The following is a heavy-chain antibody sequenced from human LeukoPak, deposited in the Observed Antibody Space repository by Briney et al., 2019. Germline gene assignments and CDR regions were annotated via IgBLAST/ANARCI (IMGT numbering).Heavy chain of an antibody. CDR1: GGTFSSYT. D-gene: IGHD2-2*02. V-gene: IGHV1-69*02. J-gene: IGHJ3*02. Sequence: SVKVSCKASGGTFSSYTISWVRQAPGQGLEWMGRIIPILGIANYAQKFQGRVTITAYKSTNPAYMELSSLRSEDTAVYYCASRYCSSTSCYTLSAFDIWGQGTMVTVSS. CDR2: IIPILGIA. CDR3: ASRYCSSTSCYTLSAFDI.